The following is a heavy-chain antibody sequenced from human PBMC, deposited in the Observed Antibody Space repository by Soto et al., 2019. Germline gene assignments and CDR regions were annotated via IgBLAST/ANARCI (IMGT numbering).Heavy chain of an antibody. D-gene: IGHD7-27*01. J-gene: IGHJ4*02. CDR2: IYCSGST. V-gene: IGHV4-30-4*01. Sequence: PSETLSLTCTVSCGPISSGDYYWSWIRNPPGKGLEWIGYIYCSGSTYYNPSLRSRVTISVETSKNQFSLKLRSVTVSDTAVYYCATNWGMGNFDYWGQGTLVTVSS. CDR3: ATNWGMGNFDY. CDR1: CGPISSGDYY.